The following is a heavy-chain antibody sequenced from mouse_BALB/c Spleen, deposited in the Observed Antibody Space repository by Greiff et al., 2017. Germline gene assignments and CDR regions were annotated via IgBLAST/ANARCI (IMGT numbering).Heavy chain of an antibody. CDR2: ISSGGSYT. D-gene: IGHD2-4*01. V-gene: IGHV5-6-4*01. J-gene: IGHJ4*01. CDR3: TRGGGLRRYYAMDY. CDR1: GFTFSSYT. Sequence: EVKLMESGGGLVKPGGSLKLSCAASGFTFSSYTMSWVRQTPEKRLEWVATISSGGSYTYYPDSVKGRFTISRDNAKNTLYLQMSSLKSEDTAMYYCTRGGGLRRYYAMDYWGQGTSVTVSS.